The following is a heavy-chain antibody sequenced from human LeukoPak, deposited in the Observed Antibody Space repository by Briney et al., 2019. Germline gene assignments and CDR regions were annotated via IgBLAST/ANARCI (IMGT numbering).Heavy chain of an antibody. D-gene: IGHD2-2*01. CDR3: ARGAHCSSTSCLLYNWFDP. J-gene: IGHJ5*02. Sequence: GGSLRLSCAASGFTFSSYWMSWVRQAPGKGLEWVANIKQDGSEKYYVDSVKGRFTISRDNDKNSLYLQMNSLRAEDTAVYYCARGAHCSSTSCLLYNWFDPWGQGTLVTVSS. CDR2: IKQDGSEK. V-gene: IGHV3-7*03. CDR1: GFTFSSYW.